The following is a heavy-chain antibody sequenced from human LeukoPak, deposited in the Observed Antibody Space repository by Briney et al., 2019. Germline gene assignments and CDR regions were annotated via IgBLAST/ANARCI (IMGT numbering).Heavy chain of an antibody. CDR3: AREGGYVFDY. J-gene: IGHJ4*02. D-gene: IGHD5-12*01. CDR2: IYSGGST. CDR1: GFTVSRNY. V-gene: IGHV3-53*01. Sequence: GGSLRLSCAVSGFTVSRNYMSWVRQAPGKGLEWVSVIYSGGSTDYADSVKGRFTISRDNSKITVYLQMNSLRPEDTAMYYCAREGGYVFDYWGQGTLVSVSS.